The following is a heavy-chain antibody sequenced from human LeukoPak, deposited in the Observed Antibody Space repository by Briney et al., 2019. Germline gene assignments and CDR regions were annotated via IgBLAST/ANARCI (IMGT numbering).Heavy chain of an antibody. V-gene: IGHV1-18*01. CDR2: INTYNGNT. CDR3: TREDLCGGNVYRCGGSDS. Sequence: ASVKVSCKASGYTFTNFAISWVRQAPGEGLEWMGWINTYNGNTDYAQKVQDRVTMTADKTTSTDYMELRRLRSDDTAVYYCTREDLCGGNVYRCGGSDSWGQGTLVTVSS. J-gene: IGHJ4*02. CDR1: GYTFTNFA. D-gene: IGHD4-23*01.